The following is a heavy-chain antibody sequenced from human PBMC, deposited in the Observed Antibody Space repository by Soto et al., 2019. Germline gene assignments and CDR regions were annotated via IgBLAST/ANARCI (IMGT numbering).Heavy chain of an antibody. CDR3: ARGKYSYAATNWFDP. V-gene: IGHV1-69*13. CDR1: GGTFSSYA. Sequence: SVKVSCKASGGTFSSYAISWVRQAPGQGLEWMGGIIPIFGTANYAQKFQGRVTITADESTSTAYMELSSLRSEDTAVYYCARGKYSYAATNWFDPWGQGTLVTVSS. CDR2: IIPIFGTA. J-gene: IGHJ5*02. D-gene: IGHD5-18*01.